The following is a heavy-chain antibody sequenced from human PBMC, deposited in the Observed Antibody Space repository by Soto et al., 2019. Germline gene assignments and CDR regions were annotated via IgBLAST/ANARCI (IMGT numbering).Heavy chain of an antibody. CDR1: GYTFTGYY. CDR2: INPSSGGT. CDR3: ARDGVVPAANYYGMDV. Sequence: ASVKVSCKASGYTFTGYYMHWVRQAPGQGLEWMGWINPSSGGTNYAQKFQGRVTMTRDTSISTAYMELSRLRSDDTAVYYCARDGVVPAANYYGMDVWGQGTTVTVSS. J-gene: IGHJ6*02. V-gene: IGHV1-2*02. D-gene: IGHD2-2*01.